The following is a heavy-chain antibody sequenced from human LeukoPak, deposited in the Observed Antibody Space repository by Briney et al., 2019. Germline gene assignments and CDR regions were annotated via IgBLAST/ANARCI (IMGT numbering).Heavy chain of an antibody. CDR1: GYTFTTYG. V-gene: IGHV7-4-1*02. J-gene: IGHJ4*02. CDR3: ARASPYYDFWSGTDFDY. D-gene: IGHD3-3*01. Sequence: ASVKVSCKASGYTFTTYGINWVRQAPGQGLEWMGWINTNTGIPTYVQGFTGRFVFSLDTSVSTAYLQISSLKAEDTAVYYCARASPYYDFWSGTDFDYWGQGTLVTVSS. CDR2: INTNTGIP.